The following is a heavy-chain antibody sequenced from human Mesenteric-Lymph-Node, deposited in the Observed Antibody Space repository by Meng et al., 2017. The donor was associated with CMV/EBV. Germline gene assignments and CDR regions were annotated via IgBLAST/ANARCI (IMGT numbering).Heavy chain of an antibody. Sequence: ADSGFKFQENGQAWVRQAPGKGLGGVCGINWNGDETSYVDIVKGRFTISRDNAKNALYLEMNSLRVGDTALYYCVKGDIMAPHDFDPRGQGTLVTVSS. CDR2: INWNGDET. V-gene: IGHV3-20*03. J-gene: IGHJ5*02. D-gene: IGHD5-24*01. CDR1: GFKFQENG. CDR3: VKGDIMAPHDFDP.